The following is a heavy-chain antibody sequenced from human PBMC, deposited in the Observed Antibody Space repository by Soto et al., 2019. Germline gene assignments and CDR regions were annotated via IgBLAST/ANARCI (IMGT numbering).Heavy chain of an antibody. CDR2: MNPNSGNT. Sequence: QVQLVQSGAEVKKPGASVKVSCKASGYTFTSYDINWVRQATGQGLEYLGWMNPNSGNTGYVQKFPGRVTMTWDTAISTAYMELSSLRSEDTAVYYCARGIKYGDYSRCVAPWGQGTLVTVSS. V-gene: IGHV1-8*01. D-gene: IGHD2-8*02. CDR1: GYTFTSYD. J-gene: IGHJ5*02. CDR3: ARGIKYGDYSRCVAP.